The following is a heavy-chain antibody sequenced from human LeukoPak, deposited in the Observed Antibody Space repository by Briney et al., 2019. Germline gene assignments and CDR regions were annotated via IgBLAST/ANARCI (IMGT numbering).Heavy chain of an antibody. D-gene: IGHD6-25*01. Sequence: GGSLRLSCAASGFAFSSYAMSWVRQAPGKGPGWVSTISIDGGRTYYAGSVKGRFTVSRDTSKNPLYLQMNSLRAEDTAVYYCARRGIGSSRYQNMDVWGKGTTVTVSS. J-gene: IGHJ6*03. V-gene: IGHV3-23*01. CDR2: ISIDGGRT. CDR3: ARRGIGSSRYQNMDV. CDR1: GFAFSSYA.